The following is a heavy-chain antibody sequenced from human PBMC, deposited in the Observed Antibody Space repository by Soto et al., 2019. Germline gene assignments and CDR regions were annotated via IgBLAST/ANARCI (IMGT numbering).Heavy chain of an antibody. CDR1: GGSISSSSYY. CDR3: ATLPYLKDY. V-gene: IGHV4-39*01. CDR2: IYYSGRT. J-gene: IGHJ4*02. D-gene: IGHD3-16*02. Sequence: SETLSLTCTVSGGSISSSSYYWGWIRQPPGKGLEWIGSIYYSGRTYYNPSLKSRVTISVDTSKNQFSLKLSSVTAADTAVYYCATLPYLKDYWGQGTLVTVSS.